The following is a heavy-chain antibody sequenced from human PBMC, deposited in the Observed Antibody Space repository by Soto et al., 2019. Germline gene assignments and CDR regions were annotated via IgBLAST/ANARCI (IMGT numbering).Heavy chain of an antibody. V-gene: IGHV1-46*01. Sequence: QVQLVQSGAEVKKPGASVKVSCKASGYTFTSYYMHWVRQAPGQGLEWMGIINPSGGSTSYAQKFQGRVTMTRDTSTSTVYMELSSLRSEDTAVYYCEGAYGSGSYRDYWGQGTLVTVSS. CDR3: EGAYGSGSYRDY. CDR1: GYTFTSYY. J-gene: IGHJ4*02. D-gene: IGHD3-10*01. CDR2: INPSGGST.